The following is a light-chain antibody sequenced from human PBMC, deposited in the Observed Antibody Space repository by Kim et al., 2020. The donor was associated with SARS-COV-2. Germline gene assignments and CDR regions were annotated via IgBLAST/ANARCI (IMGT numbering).Light chain of an antibody. Sequence: DIQLTQSPSFLSASVGDRVTITCRASQGISSYLAWYQQKPGKAPKLLIASTLQSGVPSRFSGSGSGTEFTLTISSLQPEDFATYYCQQLNSYPLTFGGGTKLEI. CDR2: AS. CDR3: QQLNSYPLT. V-gene: IGKV1-9*01. J-gene: IGKJ4*01. CDR1: QGISSY.